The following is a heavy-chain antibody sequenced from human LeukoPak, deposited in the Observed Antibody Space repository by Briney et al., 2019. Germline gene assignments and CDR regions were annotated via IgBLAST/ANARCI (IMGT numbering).Heavy chain of an antibody. CDR1: GFTFSSYA. Sequence: GGPLRLSCAASGFTFSSYAMSWVRQAPGKGLEWVSAISGSGGSTYYADSVKGRFTISRDNSKNTLYLQMNSLRAEDTAVYYCAKLEGSSWYAVTPYYFDYWGQGTLVTVSS. D-gene: IGHD6-13*01. V-gene: IGHV3-23*01. J-gene: IGHJ4*02. CDR3: AKLEGSSWYAVTPYYFDY. CDR2: ISGSGGST.